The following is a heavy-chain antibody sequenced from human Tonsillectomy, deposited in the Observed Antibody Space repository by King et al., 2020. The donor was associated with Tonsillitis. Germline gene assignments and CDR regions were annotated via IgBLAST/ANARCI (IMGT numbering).Heavy chain of an antibody. J-gene: IGHJ5*02. Sequence: QLVQSGAEVKKPGSSVKVSCKASGGTFSSYGISWVRQAPGQGLEWMGRIIPILVTANYAQQFQGRLTITADKSTSTAYRDLSRLRSEDTAVYFCAREYSSSWSGWLDPWGQGTVVTVSS. V-gene: IGHV1-69*09. CDR1: GGTFSSYG. CDR2: IIPILVTA. CDR3: AREYSSSWSGWLDP. D-gene: IGHD6-13*01.